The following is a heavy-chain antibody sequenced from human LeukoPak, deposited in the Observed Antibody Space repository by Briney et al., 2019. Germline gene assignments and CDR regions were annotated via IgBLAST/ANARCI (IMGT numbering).Heavy chain of an antibody. CDR3: ASLYSSGWDTRYYFDY. J-gene: IGHJ4*02. V-gene: IGHV4-39*01. Sequence: PSETLSLTCTVSGGSISSSSYYWGWIRQPPGKGLEWIGSIYYSGSTYYNPSLKSRVTISVDTSKNQFSLKLSFVTAADTAVYYCASLYSSGWDTRYYFDYWGQGTLVTVSS. CDR2: IYYSGST. CDR1: GGSISSSSYY. D-gene: IGHD6-19*01.